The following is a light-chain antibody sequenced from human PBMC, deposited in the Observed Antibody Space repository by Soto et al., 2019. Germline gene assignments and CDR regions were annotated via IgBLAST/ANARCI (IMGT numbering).Light chain of an antibody. V-gene: IGKV3-20*01. Sequence: EIVLTQSPGTLSLSPGERATLSCRASQSVSSSYLAWYQQKPGQAPRLLIYGASSRATGIPDRFSGSGSGTDFTLTISRLELEDFAVYYCQEYGSSPITFGQGTRLAIK. CDR1: QSVSSSY. CDR3: QEYGSSPIT. J-gene: IGKJ5*01. CDR2: GAS.